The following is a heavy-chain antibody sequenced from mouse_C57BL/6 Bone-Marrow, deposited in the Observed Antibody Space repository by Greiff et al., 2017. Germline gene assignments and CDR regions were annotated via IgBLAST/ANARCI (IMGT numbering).Heavy chain of an antibody. D-gene: IGHD1-1*01. CDR2: IYPGSGST. V-gene: IGHV1-55*01. CDR1: GYTFTSYW. CDR3: ARYYYYGSSYAMDY. J-gene: IGHJ4*01. Sequence: VQLQQSGAELVKPGASVKMSCKASGYTFTSYWITWVKQRPGQGLEWIGDIYPGSGSTNYNEKFKSKATLTVDTSSSTAYMQISSLTSEDSAVYYCARYYYYGSSYAMDYWCQGTSVTVSA.